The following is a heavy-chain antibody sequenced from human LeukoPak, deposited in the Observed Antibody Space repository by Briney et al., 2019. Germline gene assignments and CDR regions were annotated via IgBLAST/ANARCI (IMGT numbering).Heavy chain of an antibody. CDR2: INQDGTKK. CDR3: ARDLSNKILTTNYDVFDV. J-gene: IGHJ3*01. CDR1: GFTFNTYW. Sequence: GGSLRLSCAASGFTFNTYWMTWVRQAPGEGLEWVANINQDGTKKHYVDSVEGRFTISRDNARNSLYLQMNSLRAEDTAVYYCARDLSNKILTTNYDVFDVWGQGSMVTVSS. D-gene: IGHD3-9*01. V-gene: IGHV3-7*03.